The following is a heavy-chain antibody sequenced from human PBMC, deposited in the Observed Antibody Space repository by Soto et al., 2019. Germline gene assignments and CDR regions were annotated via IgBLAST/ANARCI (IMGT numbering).Heavy chain of an antibody. J-gene: IGHJ4*02. CDR1: GYTFSSYG. CDR2: ISGYNGDT. CDR3: ARTWLDCRGTSCYAY. Sequence: QVQLVQSGAEVKKTGASVKVSCKASGYTFSSYGISWMRQAPGQGPEWMAWISGYNGDTNYEQKLQGRVTVTADTSTNTAYMEVRSLRSDDTAVYYCARTWLDCRGTSCYAYWGQGTLVTVSS. V-gene: IGHV1-18*01. D-gene: IGHD2-2*01.